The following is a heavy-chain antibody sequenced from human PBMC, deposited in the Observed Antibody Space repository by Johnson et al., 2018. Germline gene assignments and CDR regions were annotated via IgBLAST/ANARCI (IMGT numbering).Heavy chain of an antibody. D-gene: IGHD3-22*01. V-gene: IGHV3-21*01. CDR1: GFTFSSYS. J-gene: IGHJ3*02. CDR2: ISSSSSYI. Sequence: VQLVESGGGLVKPGGSXRLSCAASGFTFSSYSMNWVRQAPGKGLEWVSSISSSSSYIYYADSVKGRFTISRDNAKNSLYLQMNSLRAEDTAVYYCARDDSSGGSAFDIWGQGTMVTVSS. CDR3: ARDDSSGGSAFDI.